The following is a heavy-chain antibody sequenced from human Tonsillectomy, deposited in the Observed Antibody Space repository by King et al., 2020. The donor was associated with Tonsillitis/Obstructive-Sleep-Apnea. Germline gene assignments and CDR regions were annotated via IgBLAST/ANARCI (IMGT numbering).Heavy chain of an antibody. CDR1: GYTFTSYG. CDR3: ARDSMSHYFDSSTYYTFDY. Sequence: QLVQSGAEVKKPGASVKVSCKASGYTFTSYGISWVRQAPGQGLEWMGWISAYNGDTNYAQKLQGRVTMTTDTSTSTAYMELRSLGSDDTAVYYCARDSMSHYFDSSTYYTFDYWGQGTLVTVSS. V-gene: IGHV1-18*01. D-gene: IGHD3-22*01. J-gene: IGHJ4*02. CDR2: ISAYNGDT.